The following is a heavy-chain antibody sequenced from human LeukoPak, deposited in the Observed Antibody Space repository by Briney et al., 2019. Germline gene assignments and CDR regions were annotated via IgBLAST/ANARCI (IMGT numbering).Heavy chain of an antibody. Sequence: SVKVSCKASGYTFTSYGISWVRQAPGQGLEWMGWISAYNGNTNYAQKLQGRVTMTTDTSTSTAYMELRSLRSDDTAVYYCARVLAVAGTSSYFDYWGQGTLVTVSS. CDR1: GYTFTSYG. V-gene: IGHV1-18*01. CDR2: ISAYNGNT. J-gene: IGHJ4*02. D-gene: IGHD6-19*01. CDR3: ARVLAVAGTSSYFDY.